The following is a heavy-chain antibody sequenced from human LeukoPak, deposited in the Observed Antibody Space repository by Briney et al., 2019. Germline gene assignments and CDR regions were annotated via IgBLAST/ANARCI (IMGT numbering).Heavy chain of an antibody. CDR1: GGSISSYY. CDR3: ATGMEWFDP. J-gene: IGHJ5*02. D-gene: IGHD6-13*01. V-gene: IGHV4-59*01. CDR2: IYYSGST. Sequence: KASETLSLTCTVTGGSISSYYWSWIRQPPGKGLEWIGYIYYSGSTNYNPSLKSRVTISVDTSKNQFSLKLSSVTAADTAVYYCATGMEWFDPWGQGTLVTVSS.